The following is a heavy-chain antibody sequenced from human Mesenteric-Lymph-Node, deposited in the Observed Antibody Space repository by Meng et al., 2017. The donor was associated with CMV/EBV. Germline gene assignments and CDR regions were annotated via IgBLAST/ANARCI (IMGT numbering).Heavy chain of an antibody. D-gene: IGHD3-16*01. CDR3: AKGYLGGVYYGMDV. CDR2: IYSGGNT. Sequence: GESLKISCAASGFTVRSNYMSWVRQAPGKGLEWVSVIYSGGNTYYADSVKGRFTISRDNSKNTLYLQMNSLRAEDTAVYYCAKGYLGGVYYGMDVWGQGTTVTVSS. J-gene: IGHJ6*02. V-gene: IGHV3-53*05. CDR1: GFTVRSNY.